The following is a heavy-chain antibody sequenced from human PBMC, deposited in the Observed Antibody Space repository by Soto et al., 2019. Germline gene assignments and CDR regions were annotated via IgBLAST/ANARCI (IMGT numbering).Heavy chain of an antibody. CDR1: GFTFSSYG. CDR3: ASSFSGSGSIY. J-gene: IGHJ4*02. CDR2: ISYDGSNK. V-gene: IGHV3-30*03. D-gene: IGHD3-10*01. Sequence: QVQLVESGGGVVQPGRSLRLSCAASGFTFSSYGMHWVRQAPGKGLEWVAVISYDGSNKYYADSVMGRFTISRDNSKNTLYLQMNSLRAEDTAVYYCASSFSGSGSIYSGQGTLVTVSS.